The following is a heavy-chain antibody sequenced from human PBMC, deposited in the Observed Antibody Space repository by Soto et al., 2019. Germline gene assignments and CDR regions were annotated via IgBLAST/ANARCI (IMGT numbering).Heavy chain of an antibody. Sequence: PSETLSLACTVSGGSISSGGYYWSWIRQHPGKGLEWIGYIYYSGSTYYNPSLKSRVTISVDTSKNQFSLKLSSVTAADTAVYYCARDHYYDISGYYYLGYGMDVWGQGTTVTVSS. J-gene: IGHJ6*02. CDR1: GGSISSGGYY. V-gene: IGHV4-31*03. CDR2: IYYSGST. D-gene: IGHD3-22*01. CDR3: ARDHYYDISGYYYLGYGMDV.